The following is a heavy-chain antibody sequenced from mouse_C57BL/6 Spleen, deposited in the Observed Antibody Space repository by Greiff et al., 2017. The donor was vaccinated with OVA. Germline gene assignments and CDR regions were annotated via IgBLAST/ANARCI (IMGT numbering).Heavy chain of an antibody. Sequence: EVKLLESGGGLVKPGGSLKLSCAASGFTFSSYAMSWVRQTPEKRLEWVATISDGGSYTYYPDNVKGRFTISRDNAKNNLYLQMSHLKSEDTAMYYCARDDNYYGSSYAWFAYWGQGTLVTVSA. D-gene: IGHD1-1*01. CDR3: ARDDNYYGSSYAWFAY. V-gene: IGHV5-4*01. J-gene: IGHJ3*01. CDR2: ISDGGSYT. CDR1: GFTFSSYA.